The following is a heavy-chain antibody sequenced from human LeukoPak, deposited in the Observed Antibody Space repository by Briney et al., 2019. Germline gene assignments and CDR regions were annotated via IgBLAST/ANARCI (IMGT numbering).Heavy chain of an antibody. J-gene: IGHJ4*02. D-gene: IGHD1-14*01. V-gene: IGHV4-31*03. CDR3: ARGGDRRGFDY. CDR1: GGSITSAGYY. CDR2: IYDSGTT. Sequence: SETLSLTCIVSGGSITSAGYYSSWIRQHPGKRLEWIGYIYDSGTTYYNPSLKSRVSISVDTSKNKFSLQLSSVTAADTAVYYCARGGDRRGFDYWGQGTLVTVSS.